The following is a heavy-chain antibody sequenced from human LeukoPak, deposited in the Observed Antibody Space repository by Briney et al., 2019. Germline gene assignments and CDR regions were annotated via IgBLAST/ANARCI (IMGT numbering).Heavy chain of an antibody. V-gene: IGHV4-30-2*01. CDR2: IYYSGST. D-gene: IGHD4-17*01. Sequence: SQTLSLTCAVSGGSISSGGYSWSWIRQPPGTGLEFIGYIYYSGSTYYNPSLKSRVTISVGRSKNQFSLKLSSVTAADTAVYYCARGSRLHFDYWGQGTLVTVSS. CDR3: ARGSRLHFDY. CDR1: GGSISSGGYS. J-gene: IGHJ4*02.